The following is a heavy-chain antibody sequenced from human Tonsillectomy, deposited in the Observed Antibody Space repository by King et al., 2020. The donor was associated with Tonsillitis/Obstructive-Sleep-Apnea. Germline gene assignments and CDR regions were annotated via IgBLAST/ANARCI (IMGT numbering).Heavy chain of an antibody. D-gene: IGHD2-15*01. Sequence: VQLVESGAEVKKPGASVKVSCKAYGYTFTRYYIHWVRQAPGQGLEWMGIINPSDGITTYAQKFQGRGTMTRDTSTNTVHMELSSLTSEDTAVYYCARDDKDDRYFDYWGQGTLVTVSS. CDR1: GYTFTRYY. CDR3: ARDDKDDRYFDY. CDR2: INPSDGIT. J-gene: IGHJ4*02. V-gene: IGHV1-46*01.